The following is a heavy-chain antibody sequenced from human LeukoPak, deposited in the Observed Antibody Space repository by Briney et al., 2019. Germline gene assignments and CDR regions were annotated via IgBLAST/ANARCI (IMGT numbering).Heavy chain of an antibody. Sequence: SETLSLTCTVSGDSISSYYWSWIRQPPGKGLEWIGYIYTSGSTNYNPSLKSRVTISVDTSKNQFSLKLSSVTAADTAVYYCARDILTYYYDSSGYYGAENYFDYWGQGTLVTVSS. CDR3: ARDILTYYYDSSGYYGAENYFDY. CDR2: IYTSGST. V-gene: IGHV4-4*09. CDR1: GDSISSYY. D-gene: IGHD3-22*01. J-gene: IGHJ4*02.